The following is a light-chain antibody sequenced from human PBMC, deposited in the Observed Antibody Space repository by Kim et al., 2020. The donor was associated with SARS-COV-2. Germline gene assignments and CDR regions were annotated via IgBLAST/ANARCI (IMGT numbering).Light chain of an antibody. J-gene: IGKJ1*01. CDR2: GAS. Sequence: EIVLTQSPATLSLFPGERATLSCRASQSVTTFLAWYQQKPGQAPRLLIYGASNRATGIPARFSGSGSGTDFTLTISSLEPEDSAVYYCQQRSTWWTFGQGTKVDIK. V-gene: IGKV3-11*01. CDR3: QQRSTWWT. CDR1: QSVTTF.